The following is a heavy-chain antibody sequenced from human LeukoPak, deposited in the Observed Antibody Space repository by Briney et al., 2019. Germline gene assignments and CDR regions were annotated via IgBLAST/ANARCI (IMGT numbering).Heavy chain of an antibody. J-gene: IGHJ5*02. CDR2: ISGSGGST. D-gene: IGHD1-26*01. Sequence: PGGSLRLSCAASGFTFSSYAMSWVRQAPGKGLEWVSAISGSGGSTYYADSVKGRFTISRDNSKNTLFLQMNSLRVEDTALYYCARFPGTTVGGTKYNWFDPWGQGTLVIVSS. V-gene: IGHV3-23*01. CDR3: ARFPGTTVGGTKYNWFDP. CDR1: GFTFSSYA.